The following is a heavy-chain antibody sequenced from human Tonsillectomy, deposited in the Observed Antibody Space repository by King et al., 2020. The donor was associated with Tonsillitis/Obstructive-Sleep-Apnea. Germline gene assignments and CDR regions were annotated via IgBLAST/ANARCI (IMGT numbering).Heavy chain of an antibody. J-gene: IGHJ4*02. CDR3: ARERGGGYNPGVDY. CDR1: GGSVSSGSYY. Sequence: QLQESGPGLVKPSETLSLTCTVSGGSVSSGSYYWSWIRQPPGKGLEWIGYIYYSGSTNYNPSLKSRVTISVDTSKNQFSLKLSSVTAADTAVYYCARERGGGYNPGVDYWGQGTLVTVSS. V-gene: IGHV4-61*01. CDR2: IYYSGST. D-gene: IGHD5-24*01.